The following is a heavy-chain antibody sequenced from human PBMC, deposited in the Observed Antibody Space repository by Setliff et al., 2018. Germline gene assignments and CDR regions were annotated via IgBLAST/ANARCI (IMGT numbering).Heavy chain of an antibody. V-gene: IGHV4-4*07. D-gene: IGHD6-19*01. J-gene: IGHJ6*03. CDR3: TREQWLDPPGYYYMDV. CDR2: IYIGGSA. Sequence: LSLTCTVSGGSISSYYWSWIRQPAGKGLEWIGHIYIGGSANYNPSLKSRVTMSIDTSKNQFSLKLNSVTAADMAVYYCTREQWLDPPGYYYMDVWAKGTTVTVS. CDR1: GGSISSYY.